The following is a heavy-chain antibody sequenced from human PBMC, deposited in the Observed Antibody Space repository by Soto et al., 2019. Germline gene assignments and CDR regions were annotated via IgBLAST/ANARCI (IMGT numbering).Heavy chain of an antibody. Sequence: GGSLRLSCAASGFTVSSNYMTWVRQAPGKGLEWVSSMSRNGDNTYYADSVKGRFTISRDNSKNTLYLQMNSLRAEDTAIYYCAKDESNSNPLYYFDFWGPGTLVTVSS. CDR2: MSRNGDNT. V-gene: IGHV3-23*01. CDR1: GFTVSSNY. CDR3: AKDESNSNPLYYFDF. D-gene: IGHD3-22*01. J-gene: IGHJ4*02.